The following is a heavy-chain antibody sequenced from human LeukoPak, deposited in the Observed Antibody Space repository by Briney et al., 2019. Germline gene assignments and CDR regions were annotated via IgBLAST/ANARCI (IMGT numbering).Heavy chain of an antibody. Sequence: SETLSLTCTVSGGSISSSSYYWGWIRQPPGKGLEWIGSIYYSGSTYYNPSLKSRVTISVDTSKNQFSLKLSSVTAADTAVYYCARLPYFTYYYDSSGYYYAFEYWGQGTLVTVSS. CDR2: IYYSGST. J-gene: IGHJ4*02. CDR3: ARLPYFTYYYDSSGYYYAFEY. V-gene: IGHV4-39*01. CDR1: GGSISSSSYY. D-gene: IGHD3-22*01.